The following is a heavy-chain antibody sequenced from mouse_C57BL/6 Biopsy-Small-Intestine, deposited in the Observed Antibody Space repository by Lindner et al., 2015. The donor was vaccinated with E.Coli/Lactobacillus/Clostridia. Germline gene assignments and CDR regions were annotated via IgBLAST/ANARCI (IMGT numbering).Heavy chain of an antibody. CDR3: ARSGSTTYVAGGYFDV. CDR1: GYAFSSSW. Sequence: VQLQESGPELVKPGASVKISCKASGYAFSSSWMNWVKQRPGKGLEWIGRIYPGDGDTDYNGKFKGKATLTADKSSSTAYMQLISLTSEDSAVYFCARSGSTTYVAGGYFDVWGTGTTVTVSS. D-gene: IGHD1-1*01. CDR2: IYPGDGDT. V-gene: IGHV1-82*01. J-gene: IGHJ1*03.